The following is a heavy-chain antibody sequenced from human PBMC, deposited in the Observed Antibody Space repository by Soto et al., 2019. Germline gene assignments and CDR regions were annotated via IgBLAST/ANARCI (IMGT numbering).Heavy chain of an antibody. J-gene: IGHJ4*02. D-gene: IGHD4-17*01. V-gene: IGHV3-30-3*01. CDR3: ASCGDNRDH. Sequence: QVQLVESGGGVVQPGRSLRLSCAASGFTFSGYAVHWVRQAPGKGLEWVAVITYDRSEKYYADSVKGRFTISRDNSKDTLYLQMNSLRTEDTAVYYCASCGDNRDHWGQGTLVTVSS. CDR2: ITYDRSEK. CDR1: GFTFSGYA.